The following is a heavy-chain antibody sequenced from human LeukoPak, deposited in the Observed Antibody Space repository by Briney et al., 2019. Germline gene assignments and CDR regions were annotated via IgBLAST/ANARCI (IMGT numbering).Heavy chain of an antibody. Sequence: SETLSFTGTGSGGSISSYYWSWMRQPPGKGLEWIGYIYYSGSTNYNPSLKSRVTISVDTSKNQFSLKLSSVTAADTAVYYCARGLRYGVDYWGQGTLVTVSS. V-gene: IGHV4-59*08. CDR3: ARGLRYGVDY. J-gene: IGHJ4*02. CDR1: GGSISSYY. D-gene: IGHD3-9*01. CDR2: IYYSGST.